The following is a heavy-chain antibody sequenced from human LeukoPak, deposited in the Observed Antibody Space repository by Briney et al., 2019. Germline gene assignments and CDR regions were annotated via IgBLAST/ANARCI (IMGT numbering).Heavy chain of an antibody. J-gene: IGHJ6*02. Sequence: GGSLRLSCAASGFTFCSTWMHWVRQTPGKGRVWVSRINSDGSSTNYADSVKVRFTISRDNAKNMVNLQMNSLRAEDTAIYYCTRDYSYAMAVWGQGTTVTVSS. CDR1: GFTFCSTW. D-gene: IGHD2-21*01. V-gene: IGHV3-74*01. CDR3: TRDYSYAMAV. CDR2: INSDGSST.